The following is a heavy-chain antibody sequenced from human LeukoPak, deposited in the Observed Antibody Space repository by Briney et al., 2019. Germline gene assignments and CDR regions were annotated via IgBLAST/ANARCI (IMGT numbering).Heavy chain of an antibody. CDR2: ISGSGGST. Sequence: GGSLRLSCAASGFTFSSYAMNWVRQAPGKGLEWVSAISGSGGSTYYADSVKGRFTISRDNSKNTLYVQMNSLKAEDTAVYYCAKDRGEYCGGGGCYASQHGAQAPVVTVSS. D-gene: IGHD2-15*01. V-gene: IGHV3-23*01. J-gene: IGHJ1*01. CDR1: GFTFSSYA. CDR3: AKDRGEYCGGGGCYASQH.